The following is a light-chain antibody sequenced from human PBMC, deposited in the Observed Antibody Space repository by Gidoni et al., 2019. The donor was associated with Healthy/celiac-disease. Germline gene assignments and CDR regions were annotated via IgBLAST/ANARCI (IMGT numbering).Light chain of an antibody. V-gene: IGKV1-39*01. J-gene: IGKJ2*01. CDR1: QSISSN. Sequence: DIQMTKSPSSLSASVGDRFTITCRASQSISSNLNWYQQKPGKAPKLLISAASSLQSGVPSRFRGLGSATDFPLTLSSLQPADFATYYCQQSYSTPRTFGQGTKLVI. CDR2: AAS. CDR3: QQSYSTPRT.